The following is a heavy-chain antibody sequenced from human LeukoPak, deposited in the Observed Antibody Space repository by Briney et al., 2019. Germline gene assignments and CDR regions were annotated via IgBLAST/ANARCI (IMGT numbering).Heavy chain of an antibody. Sequence: PSETLSLTCTVSGGSISSYYWSWIRQPPGKGLEWIGYIYYSGSTNYNPSLKSRVTISVDTSKNQFSLKLSSVTAADTAFYYCARAGRFTPGRSYFFDNWGQGTLVTVS. CDR1: GGSISSYY. CDR2: IYYSGST. V-gene: IGHV4-59*01. J-gene: IGHJ4*02. CDR3: ARAGRFTPGRSYFFDN. D-gene: IGHD3-3*01.